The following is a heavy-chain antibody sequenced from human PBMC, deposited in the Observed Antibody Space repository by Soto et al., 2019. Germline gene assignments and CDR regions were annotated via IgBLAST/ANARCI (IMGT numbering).Heavy chain of an antibody. CDR2: IYPGDSDT. Sequence: PGESLKISCKVSGYSFTSYRIAWVRQMPGKGLECMGVIYPGDSDTRYSPSFQGQVTISADKSITTAYLQWRSLKASDTAMYYCARQGVTAMAPSANGMDVWGQGTTVTVSS. CDR3: ARQGVTAMAPSANGMDV. V-gene: IGHV5-51*01. CDR1: GYSFTSYR. D-gene: IGHD5-18*01. J-gene: IGHJ6*02.